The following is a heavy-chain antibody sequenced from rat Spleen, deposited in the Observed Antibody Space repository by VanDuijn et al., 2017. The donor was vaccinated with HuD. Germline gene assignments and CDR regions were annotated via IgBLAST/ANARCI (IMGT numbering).Heavy chain of an antibody. CDR1: GFTFSNYG. V-gene: IGHV5-29*01. CDR3: ARLYYGYDYRFDY. Sequence: EVQLVESGGGLVQPGRSLKLSCAASGFTFSNYGMAWVRQAPTTGLEWVATISYDGSSTYYRDSVKGRFTITRDNAKSTLYLQMDSLRSEDTATYYCARLYYGYDYRFDYWGQGVMVTVSS. J-gene: IGHJ2*01. D-gene: IGHD1-7*01. CDR2: ISYDGSST.